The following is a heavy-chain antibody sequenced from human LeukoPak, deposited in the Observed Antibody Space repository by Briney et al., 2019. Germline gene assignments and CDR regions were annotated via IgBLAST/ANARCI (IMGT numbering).Heavy chain of an antibody. V-gene: IGHV3-23*01. J-gene: IGHJ3*02. D-gene: IGHD6-13*01. CDR1: GFTFSSYG. CDR2: ISGSGGST. Sequence: GGTLRLSCAASGFTFSSYGMSWVRQAPGKGREWVSAISGSGGSTYYADSVKGRFTISRDNSKNTLYLQMNSLRAEDTAVYYCAKGQYSSSWSITGAFDIWGQGTMVTVSS. CDR3: AKGQYSSSWSITGAFDI.